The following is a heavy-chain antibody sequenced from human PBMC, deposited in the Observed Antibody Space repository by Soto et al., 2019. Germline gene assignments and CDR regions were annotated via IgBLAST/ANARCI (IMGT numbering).Heavy chain of an antibody. CDR2: IYYSGST. Sequence: QVQLQESGPGLVKPSQTLTLTCSVSGGSINSGGYYWTWIRQHPGKGLEWIGNIYYSGSTSYKPSLKSRVTISIDTSKTHFSLNLSSVTAADTAVYYCARSSISKTIDYWGQGNRVTVSS. J-gene: IGHJ4*02. V-gene: IGHV4-31*03. CDR3: ARSSISKTIDY. CDR1: GGSINSGGYY. D-gene: IGHD2-2*01.